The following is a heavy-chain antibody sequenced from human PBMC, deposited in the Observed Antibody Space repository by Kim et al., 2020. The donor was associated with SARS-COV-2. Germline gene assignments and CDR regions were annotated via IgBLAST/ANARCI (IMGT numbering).Heavy chain of an antibody. CDR2: IWYDGSNK. CDR3: ARDWPYYTDSSGHFRAYHGMDV. CDR1: GFTFSSYG. V-gene: IGHV3-33*08. Sequence: GGSLRLSCAGSGFTFSSYGMHWVRQAPGTGLEWVAVIWYDGSNKYYADSVKGRFTISRDNSKNTLFLQMNSLRAEDTAVYYCARDWPYYTDSSGHFRAYHGMDVWGQGTTVTVSS. J-gene: IGHJ6*02. D-gene: IGHD3-22*01.